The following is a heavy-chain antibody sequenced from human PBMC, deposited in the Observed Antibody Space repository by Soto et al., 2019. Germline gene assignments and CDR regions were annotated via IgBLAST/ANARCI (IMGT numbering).Heavy chain of an antibody. V-gene: IGHV3-23*01. D-gene: IGHD1-1*01. J-gene: IGHJ4*02. CDR3: ARVDKQLGTTFFDY. CDR1: GFTFSSYA. CDR2: ISGSGDST. Sequence: HPGGSLRLSCAASGFTFSSYAMSWVRQAPGKGLEWVSGISGSGDSTYYADSVKGRFTISRDNSKNTLYLQMNSLKTEDTAVYYCARVDKQLGTTFFDYWGQGILVTVSS.